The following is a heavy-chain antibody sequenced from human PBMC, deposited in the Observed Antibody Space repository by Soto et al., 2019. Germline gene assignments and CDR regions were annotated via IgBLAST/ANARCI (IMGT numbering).Heavy chain of an antibody. CDR1: GGSISSYY. CDR3: ARGYYYGSGSYYLDYYYYGMDV. D-gene: IGHD3-10*01. J-gene: IGHJ6*02. CDR2: IYTSGST. V-gene: IGHV4-4*07. Sequence: SETLSLTCTVSGGSISSYYWSWIRQPAGKGLEWIGRIYTSGSTNYNPSLKSRVTMSVDTSKNQFSLKLSTVTAADTTVYYCARGYYYGSGSYYLDYYYYGMDVWGQGTTVTVSS.